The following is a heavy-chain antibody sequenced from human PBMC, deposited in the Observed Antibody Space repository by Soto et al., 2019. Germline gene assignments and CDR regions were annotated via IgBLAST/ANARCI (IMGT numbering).Heavy chain of an antibody. CDR3: ARKGFLDRFRDF. CDR1: GYTVSSYD. CDR2: GNPNSGDT. D-gene: IGHD3-9*01. J-gene: IGHJ4*02. Sequence: QVQLVQSGAEVKKPWAAVKGSCKASGYTVSSYDITWVRQAAGQGLEWMGWGNPNSGDTDYAQKFQGRVTMTRDTSIRRAYMELSSLRSEDSAVYYCARKGFLDRFRDFWGQGTLVTVSS. V-gene: IGHV1-8*01.